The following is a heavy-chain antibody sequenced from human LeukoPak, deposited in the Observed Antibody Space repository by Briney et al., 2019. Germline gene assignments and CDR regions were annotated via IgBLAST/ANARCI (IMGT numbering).Heavy chain of an antibody. V-gene: IGHV1-18*01. J-gene: IGHJ4*02. CDR3: ARYGAVGGHDY. CDR1: GYTFTSYG. Sequence: GASVKVSCKASGYTFTSYGISWVRQAPGQGLEWMGWISAYNGNTNYAQKFQGRVTMTRDTSTSTVYMELSSLRSEDTAVYYCARYGAVGGHDYWGQGTLVTVSS. D-gene: IGHD4/OR15-4a*01. CDR2: ISAYNGNT.